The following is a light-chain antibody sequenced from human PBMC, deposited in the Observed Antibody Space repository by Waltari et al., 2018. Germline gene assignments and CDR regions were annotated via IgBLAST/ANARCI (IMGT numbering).Light chain of an antibody. J-gene: IGKJ1*01. CDR2: LGS. CDR3: MQALQTPWT. V-gene: IGKV2-28*01. Sequence: DIVMTQSPLSLPVTPGEPASIPCRSRQSLLHCNGYNYLDWYLQKPGQSPQLLIYLGSNRASGVPDRFSGSGSGTDFTLKISRVEAEDVGGYYCMQALQTPWTFGQGTKVEIK. CDR1: QSLLHCNGYNY.